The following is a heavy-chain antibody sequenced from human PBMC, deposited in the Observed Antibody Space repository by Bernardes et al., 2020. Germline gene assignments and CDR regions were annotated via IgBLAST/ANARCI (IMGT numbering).Heavy chain of an antibody. CDR1: GFTISSYT. J-gene: IGHJ6*03. Sequence: GSLRLSCVASGFTISSYTMNWVRQAPGKGLEWVSYISRSSSTIYYADSVKGRFTISRDNAKNSLYLQMNSLSDEDTAVYYCARDMGYTYGLGLNHMDVWGKGTTVTVSS. CDR3: ARDMGYTYGLGLNHMDV. V-gene: IGHV3-48*02. D-gene: IGHD5-18*01. CDR2: ISRSSSTI.